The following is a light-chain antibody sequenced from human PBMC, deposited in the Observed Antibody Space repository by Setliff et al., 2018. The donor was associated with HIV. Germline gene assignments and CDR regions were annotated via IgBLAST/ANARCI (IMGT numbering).Light chain of an antibody. V-gene: IGLV2-14*03. CDR2: DVS. J-gene: IGLJ1*01. CDR1: SSDVGGYDF. Sequence: QSALTQPASVSGSPGQSITISCIGTSSDVGGYDFVSWYQQRPGKAPKLIIFDVSERPSGVSHRFSASKSGNTASLTISGFQTEDEANYFCASYRSPATYVFGIGTKVTVL. CDR3: ASYRSPATYV.